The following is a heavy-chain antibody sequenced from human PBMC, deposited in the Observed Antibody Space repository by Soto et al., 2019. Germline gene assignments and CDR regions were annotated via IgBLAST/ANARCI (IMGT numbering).Heavy chain of an antibody. CDR3: AREVVRGVITLARFYDY. CDR1: GGSVSSGSYY. D-gene: IGHD3-10*01. CDR2: IYYSGST. Sequence: NPSETLSLTCTVSGGSVSSGSYYWSWIRQPPGKGLEWIGYIYYSGSTNYNPSLKSRVTISVDTSKNQFSLKLSSVTAADTAVYYCAREVVRGVITLARFYDYWGQGTLVTVSS. V-gene: IGHV4-61*01. J-gene: IGHJ4*02.